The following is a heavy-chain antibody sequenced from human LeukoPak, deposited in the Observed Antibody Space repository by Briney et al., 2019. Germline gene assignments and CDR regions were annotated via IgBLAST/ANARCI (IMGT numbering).Heavy chain of an antibody. D-gene: IGHD2-21*02. V-gene: IGHV5-51*01. CDR3: ARPGCGGDCYEYFQH. J-gene: IGHJ1*01. Sequence: GGSLKISFKGSGYSFTSYWIGWGRPMPGKGLEGMGVIYPGDSDTRYSPSFQGQVTISADKSVSTAYLQWSSLKASDTAMYYCARPGCGGDCYEYFQHWGRGTLVTVSS. CDR2: IYPGDSDT. CDR1: GYSFTSYW.